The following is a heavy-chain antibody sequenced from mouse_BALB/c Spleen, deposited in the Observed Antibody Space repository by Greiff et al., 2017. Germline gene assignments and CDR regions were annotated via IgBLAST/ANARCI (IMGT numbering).Heavy chain of an antibody. CDR2: INPGSGGT. Sequence: VQLVESGAELVRPGTSVKVSCKASGYAFTNYLIEWVKQRPGQGLEWIGVINPGSGGTNYNEKFKGKATLTADKSSSTAYMQLSSLTSDDSAVYFCARRGDGYAMDYWGQGTSVTVSS. J-gene: IGHJ4*01. V-gene: IGHV1-54*03. CDR1: GYAFTNYL. CDR3: ARRGDGYAMDY.